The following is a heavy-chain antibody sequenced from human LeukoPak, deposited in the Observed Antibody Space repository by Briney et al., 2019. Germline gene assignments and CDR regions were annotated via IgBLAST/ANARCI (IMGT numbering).Heavy chain of an antibody. J-gene: IGHJ6*03. CDR3: ARGVISIAAAGLIYYMDV. CDR1: GGSISSYY. Sequence: SETLSLTCTVSGGSISSYYWSWIRQPAGKGLEWIGRIYTSGSTNYNPSLKSRVTMSVDTSKNQFSLKLSSVTAADTAVYYCARGVISIAAAGLIYYMDVWGKGTTVTVSS. D-gene: IGHD6-13*01. CDR2: IYTSGST. V-gene: IGHV4-4*07.